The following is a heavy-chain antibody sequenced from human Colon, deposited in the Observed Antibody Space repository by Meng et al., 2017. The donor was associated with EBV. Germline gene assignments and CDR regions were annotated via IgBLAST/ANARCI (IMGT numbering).Heavy chain of an antibody. CDR2: IYYTGST. Sequence: VRLQLSVLGMVKPSQTLSLTCIVSGGSINSGDYYWSWIRQPPGKGLEWIGYIYYTGSTYYNPSLKSRVTISMDTSKNQFSLRLSSVTAADTAVYYCARNYYFDYWGQGTLVTVSS. CDR1: GGSINSGDYY. V-gene: IGHV4-30-4*01. J-gene: IGHJ4*02. CDR3: ARNYYFDY.